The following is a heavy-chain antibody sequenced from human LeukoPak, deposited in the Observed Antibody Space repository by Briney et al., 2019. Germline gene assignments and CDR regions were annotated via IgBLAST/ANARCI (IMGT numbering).Heavy chain of an antibody. J-gene: IGHJ4*02. Sequence: GGSLRLSCAASGFTFSSCGMHWVRQAPGKGLEWVAVISYDGSNKYYADSVKGRFTISRDNSKNTLYLQMNSLRAEDTAVYYCAKGPYYYGSGSEIDYWGQGTLVTVSS. CDR1: GFTFSSCG. CDR3: AKGPYYYGSGSEIDY. D-gene: IGHD3-10*01. CDR2: ISYDGSNK. V-gene: IGHV3-30*18.